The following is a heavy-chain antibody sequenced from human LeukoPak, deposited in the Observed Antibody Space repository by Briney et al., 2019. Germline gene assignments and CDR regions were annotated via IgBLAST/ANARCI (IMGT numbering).Heavy chain of an antibody. CDR2: IYYSGST. V-gene: IGHV4-59*08. CDR1: GGSISGYY. D-gene: IGHD6-19*01. CDR3: ARRLWSSGWSSNWFDP. J-gene: IGHJ5*02. Sequence: SETLSLTCTVSGGSISGYYWSRIRQPPGKGLEWIGYIYYSGSTNNNPSLKSRVTISVDTSKNQFSLRLSSVTAADTAVYYCARRLWSSGWSSNWFDPWGQGTLVTVSS.